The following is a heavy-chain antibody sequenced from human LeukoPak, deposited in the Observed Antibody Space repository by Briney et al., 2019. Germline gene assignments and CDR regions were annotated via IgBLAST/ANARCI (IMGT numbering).Heavy chain of an antibody. CDR2: INPNSGGT. J-gene: IGHJ4*02. CDR3: ARGPTLGNDF. V-gene: IGHV1-2*02. D-gene: IGHD2-15*01. CDR1: GYTFTSYY. Sequence: GASVTVSCKASGYTFTSYYMHWVRQAPGQGLEWMGWINPNSGGTNYVQKFQGRVTMTRDTSISTVYMELSRLTSDDTAVYYCARGPTLGNDFWGQGTLVTVSS.